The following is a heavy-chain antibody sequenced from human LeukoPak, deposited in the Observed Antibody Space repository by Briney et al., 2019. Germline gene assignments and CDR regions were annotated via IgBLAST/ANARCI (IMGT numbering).Heavy chain of an antibody. CDR3: ARAIAYNDLLTGYHPHFDY. V-gene: IGHV4-39*07. D-gene: IGHD3-9*01. J-gene: IGHJ4*02. CDR1: GGSISSSNYY. Sequence: SETLSLTCTVSGGSISSSNYYWGWIRQPPGKGLEWIGSVYYSGSTYYNPSLKSRVTLSGDTSKNQFSLKLSSVTAADTAVYYCARAIAYNDLLTGYHPHFDYWGQGTMVTVSS. CDR2: VYYSGST.